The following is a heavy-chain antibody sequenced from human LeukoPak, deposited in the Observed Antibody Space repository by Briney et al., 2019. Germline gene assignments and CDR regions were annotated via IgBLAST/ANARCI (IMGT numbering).Heavy chain of an antibody. CDR1: GFTFDDYA. Sequence: PGRSLRLSCAASGFTFDDYAMQSVRQAPGKGLEWVSGISWNSGSIGYADSVKGRFTISRDNAKNSLYLQMNSLRAEDTALYYCAKGKYCSGGSCYSAHYYYYGMDVWGQGTTVTVSS. CDR3: AKGKYCSGGSCYSAHYYYYGMDV. V-gene: IGHV3-9*01. J-gene: IGHJ6*02. CDR2: ISWNSGSI. D-gene: IGHD2-15*01.